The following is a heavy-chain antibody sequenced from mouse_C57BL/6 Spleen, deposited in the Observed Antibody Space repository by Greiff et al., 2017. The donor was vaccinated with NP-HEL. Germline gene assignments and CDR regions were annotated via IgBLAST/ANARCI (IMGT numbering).Heavy chain of an antibody. CDR2: ISSGGDYI. V-gene: IGHV5-9-1*02. CDR1: GFTFSSYA. Sequence: EVKVVESGEGLVKPGGSLKLSCAASGFTFSSYAMSWVRQTPEKRLEWVAYISSGGDYIYYADTVKGRFTISRDNARNTLYLQMSSLKSEDTAMYYCTRDRDYYGSYAMDYWGQGTSVTVSS. D-gene: IGHD1-1*01. J-gene: IGHJ4*01. CDR3: TRDRDYYGSYAMDY.